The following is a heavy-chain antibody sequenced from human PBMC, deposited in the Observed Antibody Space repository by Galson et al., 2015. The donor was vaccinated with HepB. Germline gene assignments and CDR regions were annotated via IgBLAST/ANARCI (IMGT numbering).Heavy chain of an antibody. CDR3: AGTTYVVVPAAIWNY. J-gene: IGHJ4*02. D-gene: IGHD2-2*01. CDR2: IYSGGST. Sequence: SLRLSCAASGFTVSSNYMSWVRQAPGKGLEWVSVIYSGGSTYYADSVKGRFTISRDNSKNTLYLQMNSLRAEDTAVYYCAGTTYVVVPAAIWNYWGQGTLVTVSS. V-gene: IGHV3-53*01. CDR1: GFTVSSNY.